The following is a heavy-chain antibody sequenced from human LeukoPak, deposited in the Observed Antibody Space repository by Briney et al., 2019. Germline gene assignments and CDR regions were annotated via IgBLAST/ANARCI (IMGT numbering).Heavy chain of an antibody. D-gene: IGHD3-9*01. CDR1: GYTLTELS. Sequence: GASVKVSFKVSGYTLTELSMRWVRQAPGKGREWMGGFDPEDGETIYAQKFQGRVTMTEDTSTDTAYMELSSLRSEDTAVYYCATGRYYDILTGYYPWDYWGQGTLVTVSS. CDR3: ATGRYYDILTGYYPWDY. V-gene: IGHV1-24*01. J-gene: IGHJ4*02. CDR2: FDPEDGET.